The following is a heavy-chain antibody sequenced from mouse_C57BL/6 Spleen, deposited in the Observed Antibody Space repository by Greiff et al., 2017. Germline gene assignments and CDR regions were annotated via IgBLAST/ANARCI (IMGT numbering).Heavy chain of an antibody. D-gene: IGHD1-1*01. Sequence: QVQLQQSGPELVKPGASVKISCKASGYAFSSSWMNWVKQRPGKGLEWIGRIYPGDGDTNYNGKFKGKATLTADKSSSTAYMQLSSLTSEDSAVYFCARGVSSYGWYFDVWGTGTTVTVSS. V-gene: IGHV1-82*01. J-gene: IGHJ1*03. CDR3: ARGVSSYGWYFDV. CDR2: IYPGDGDT. CDR1: GYAFSSSW.